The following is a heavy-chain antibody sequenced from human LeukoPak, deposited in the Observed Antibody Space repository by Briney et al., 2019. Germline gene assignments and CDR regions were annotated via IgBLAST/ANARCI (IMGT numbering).Heavy chain of an antibody. J-gene: IGHJ4*02. CDR1: GYTFTDYY. V-gene: IGHV1-69*05. CDR3: ARSRRVRGVIITKAPFDY. D-gene: IGHD3-10*01. CDR2: IIPIFGTA. Sequence: SVKVSCKASGYTFTDYYMHWVRQAPGQGLEWMGGIIPIFGTASYAQKFQGRVTITTDESTSTAYMELSSLRSEDTAVYYCARSRRVRGVIITKAPFDYWGQGTLVTVSS.